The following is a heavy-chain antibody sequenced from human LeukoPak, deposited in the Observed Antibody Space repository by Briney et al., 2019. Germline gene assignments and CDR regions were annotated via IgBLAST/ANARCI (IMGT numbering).Heavy chain of an antibody. CDR2: IYYSGST. Sequence: PSETLSLTCTVSGGSISSYYWSWIRQPPGKGLEWIGYIYYSGSTNYNPSLKSRVTISVDTSKNQFSLKLSSVTAADTAVYYCARVPIAAAGTYWFDPWGQGTLVTVSS. V-gene: IGHV4-59*01. J-gene: IGHJ5*02. CDR3: ARVPIAAAGTYWFDP. D-gene: IGHD6-13*01. CDR1: GGSISSYY.